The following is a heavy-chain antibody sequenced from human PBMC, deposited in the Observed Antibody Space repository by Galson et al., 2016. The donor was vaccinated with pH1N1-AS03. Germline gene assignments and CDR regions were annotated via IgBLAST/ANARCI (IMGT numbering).Heavy chain of an antibody. V-gene: IGHV6-1*01. CDR3: ARGHYSSSFYWFDP. CDR1: GDSVSSNSAA. CDR2: TYYRSKWYN. D-gene: IGHD6-6*01. J-gene: IGHJ5*02. Sequence: CAISGDSVSSNSAAWNWIRQSPSRGLEWLGRTYYRSKWYNDYAVSVKSRITINPDISKNQFSLQLNSVTPEDTAVYYCARGHYSSSFYWFDPWGQGTLVTVSS.